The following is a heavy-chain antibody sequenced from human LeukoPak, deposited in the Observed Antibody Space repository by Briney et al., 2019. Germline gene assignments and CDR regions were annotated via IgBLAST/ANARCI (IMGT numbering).Heavy chain of an antibody. CDR3: ARDWWYGDYSIGNY. V-gene: IGHV1-18*01. J-gene: IGHJ4*02. Sequence: VASVKVSCKASGYTFTSYGISWVRQAPGQGLEWMGWISTYNGNTKHAQKLQDRVTMTTDTSTSTAYMELRSLRSDDTAVYYCARDWWYGDYSIGNYRGQGTLVTVSS. D-gene: IGHD4-17*01. CDR2: ISTYNGNT. CDR1: GYTFTSYG.